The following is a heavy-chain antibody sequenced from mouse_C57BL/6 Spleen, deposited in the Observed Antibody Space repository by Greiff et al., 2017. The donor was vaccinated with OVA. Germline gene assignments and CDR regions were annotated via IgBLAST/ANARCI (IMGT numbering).Heavy chain of an antibody. J-gene: IGHJ4*01. CDR3: ARSDPYYAMDY. CDR2: IYPGSGST. CDR1: GYTFTSYW. Sequence: VQVVESGAELVKPGASVKMSCKASGYTFTSYWITWVKQRPGQGLEWIGDIYPGSGSTNYNEKFKSKATLTVDTSSSTAYMQLSSLTSEDSAVDYCARSDPYYAMDYWGQGTSVTVSS. V-gene: IGHV1-55*01.